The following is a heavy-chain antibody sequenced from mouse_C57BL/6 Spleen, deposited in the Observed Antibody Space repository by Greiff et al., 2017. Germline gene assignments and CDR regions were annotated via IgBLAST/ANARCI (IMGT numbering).Heavy chain of an antibody. CDR3: ARAYYCGSRGGAWFAD. V-gene: IGHV1-80*01. J-gene: IGHJ3*01. D-gene: IGHD1-1*01. CDR1: GYAFSSYW. CDR2: IYPGDGDT. Sequence: VQLVESGAELVKPGASVKISCKASGYAFSSYWMNWVKQRPGKGLEWIGQIYPGDGDTNYNGKFKGKATLTADKSSSTTYMQLSSLTSEDSAVYFCARAYYCGSRGGAWFADWGQGTLVTVSA.